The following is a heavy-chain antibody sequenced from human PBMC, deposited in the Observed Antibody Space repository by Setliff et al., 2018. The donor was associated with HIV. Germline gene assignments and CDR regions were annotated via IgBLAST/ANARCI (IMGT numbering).Heavy chain of an antibody. V-gene: IGHV4-30-4*08. D-gene: IGHD4-17*01. CDR3: ARHLLLTTVTTRWFDP. CDR1: GGSISSGDYY. J-gene: IGHJ5*02. Sequence: SETLSLTCTVSGGSISSGDYYWTWIRQPPGKGLEWIGYIYNSGSTYYEPSLRGRVTISIDRSKNQFSLKLNSVTAADTAVYYCARHLLLTTVTTRWFDPWGQGTLVTVSS. CDR2: IYNSGST.